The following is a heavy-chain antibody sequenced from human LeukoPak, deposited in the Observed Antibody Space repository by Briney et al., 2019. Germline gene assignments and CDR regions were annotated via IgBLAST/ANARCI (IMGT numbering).Heavy chain of an antibody. CDR2: ISAYNGNT. V-gene: IGHV1-18*01. CDR3: AREAPRITIFGVVTPGHYYYYGMDV. J-gene: IGHJ6*02. CDR1: GYTFTSYG. Sequence: GASVKVSCKASGYTFTSYGISWVRQAPGQGLEWMGWISAYNGNTNYAQKLQGRVTMTTDTSTSTAYMALRSLRSDDTAVYYCAREAPRITIFGVVTPGHYYYYGMDVWGQGTTVTVSS. D-gene: IGHD3-3*01.